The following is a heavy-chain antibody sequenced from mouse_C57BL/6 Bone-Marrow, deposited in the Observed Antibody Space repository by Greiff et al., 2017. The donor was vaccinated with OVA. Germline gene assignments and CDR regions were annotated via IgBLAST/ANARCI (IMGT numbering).Heavy chain of an antibody. J-gene: IGHJ4*01. V-gene: IGHV1-52*01. CDR2: IDPYDGET. CDR3: ARGSNGCDMDY. CDR1: GYTFTGYW. Sequence: QVQLQQSGAELVRPGSSVKLSCKASGYTFTGYWMHWVKQRPRQGLEWIGNIDPYDGETHYNQQFKDKATLTVDTSSSTAYMQLSSLTSEDAAVCYCARGSNGCDMDYWGQGTTVTVSS. D-gene: IGHD1-2*01.